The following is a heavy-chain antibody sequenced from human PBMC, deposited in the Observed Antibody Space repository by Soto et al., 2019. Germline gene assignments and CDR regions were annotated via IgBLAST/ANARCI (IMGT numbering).Heavy chain of an antibody. D-gene: IGHD2-2*01. Sequence: GXSVKVSCTTSGCPLSNYGITWVRQAPGQPLEWLGWISLYSDGTNYAQKFQGRVSMTTDTSTTTAYMELRSLRSDDTAVYYCARVAPGAEAWFGPCGQGTLVTVSS. CDR3: ARVAPGAEAWFGP. CDR2: ISLYSDGT. CDR1: GCPLSNYG. J-gene: IGHJ5*02. V-gene: IGHV1-18*01.